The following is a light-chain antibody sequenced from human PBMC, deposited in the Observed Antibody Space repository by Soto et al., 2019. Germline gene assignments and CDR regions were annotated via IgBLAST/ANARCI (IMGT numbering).Light chain of an antibody. Sequence: DIVMTQSPDSLAVSLGERATITCKSSQSIFYSSNNKNYLTWYQQKPGQPPRLLIYGASTRATGIPARVSGSGSGTEVTLTISSLQSEDFAIYYCHQRQSWPRTFGQGTKV. CDR3: HQRQSWPRT. V-gene: IGKV4-1*01. CDR2: GAS. J-gene: IGKJ1*01. CDR1: QSIFYSSNNKNY.